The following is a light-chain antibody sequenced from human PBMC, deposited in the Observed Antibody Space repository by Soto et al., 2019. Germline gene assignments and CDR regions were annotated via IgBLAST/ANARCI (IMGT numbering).Light chain of an antibody. CDR1: SSDVGSYNL. Sequence: QSALTQPASVSGSPGQSITISCTGTSSDVGSYNLFSWYQQHPGKAPKLMIYEVSKRPSGVSDRCSGCKSGNTASLTISGLQAEDEDDYYCCSYAGSPYVFGTGTKVTVL. V-gene: IGLV2-23*02. CDR2: EVS. J-gene: IGLJ1*01. CDR3: CSYAGSPYV.